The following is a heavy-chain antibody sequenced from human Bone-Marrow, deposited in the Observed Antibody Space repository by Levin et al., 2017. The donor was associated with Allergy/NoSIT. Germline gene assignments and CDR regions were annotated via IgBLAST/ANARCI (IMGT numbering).Heavy chain of an antibody. J-gene: IGHJ4*02. CDR2: IYYSGST. V-gene: IGHV4-30-4*01. Sequence: SETLSLTCTVSGDSISSGDDYWSWIRQSPGKGLEWIGYIYYSGSTSYNPSLKSRVIMSVDTSKNHFSLRLGSATAADTAVYYCARCSGGTCYSGLDSRGQGTLVTVSS. D-gene: IGHD2-15*01. CDR3: ARCSGGTCYSGLDS. CDR1: GDSISSGDDY.